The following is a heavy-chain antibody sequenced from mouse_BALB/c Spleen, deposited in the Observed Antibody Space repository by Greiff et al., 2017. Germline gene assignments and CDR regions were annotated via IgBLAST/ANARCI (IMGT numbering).Heavy chain of an antibody. V-gene: IGHV1-9*01. CDR1: GYTFSSYW. Sequence: QVQLQQSGAELMKPGASVKISCKATGYTFSSYWLEWVKQRPGHGLEWIGEILPGSGSTNYNEKFKGKATFTADTSSNTAYMQLSSLTSEDSAVYYCARGAYYGTPFAYWGQGTLVTVSA. D-gene: IGHD2-10*01. CDR3: ARGAYYGTPFAY. CDR2: ILPGSGST. J-gene: IGHJ3*01.